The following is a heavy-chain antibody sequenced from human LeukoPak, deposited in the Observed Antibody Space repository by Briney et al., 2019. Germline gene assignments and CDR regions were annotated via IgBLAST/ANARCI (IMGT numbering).Heavy chain of an antibody. J-gene: IGHJ4*02. Sequence: PGGSLRLSCAASGFTFSSYAMSWIRQAPGKGLEWVANIKQDGSEKYYVDSVKGRFTISRDNAKNSLYLQMNSLRAEDTAVYYCARDPDYGDYVSFDYWGQGTLVTVSS. CDR3: ARDPDYGDYVSFDY. CDR1: GFTFSSYA. CDR2: IKQDGSEK. V-gene: IGHV3-7*01. D-gene: IGHD4-17*01.